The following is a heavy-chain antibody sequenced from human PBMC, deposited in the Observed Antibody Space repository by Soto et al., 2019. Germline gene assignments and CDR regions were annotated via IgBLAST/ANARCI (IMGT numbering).Heavy chain of an antibody. D-gene: IGHD1-26*01. Sequence: EVGLLESGGGLVQPGGSLRLSCAASGFTFGSYAMSWVRQAPGKGLEWVSSMNGGGGSTYYAESVRGRFTISRDNTKNTLYLQLSRLRAQDTAVYYCARGHTSHFDYWGQGALVAVSS. CDR1: GFTFGSYA. J-gene: IGHJ4*02. CDR3: ARGHTSHFDY. V-gene: IGHV3-23*01. CDR2: MNGGGGST.